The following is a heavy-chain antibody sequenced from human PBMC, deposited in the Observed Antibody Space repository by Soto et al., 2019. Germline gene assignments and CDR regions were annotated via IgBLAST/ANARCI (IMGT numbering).Heavy chain of an antibody. CDR2: ISGSDDST. CDR1: GYTFSSYA. V-gene: IGHV3-23*01. CDR3: AKRSSSSTFDY. Sequence: EVQLLESGGGLVQPGETLRLSCAASGYTFSSYAMSWVRQARGKGLEWVSVISGSDDSTYYADSVKGPFTISRDNSKNTLYLQMNSLRAEDTAVYYCAKRSSSSTFDYWGQGTLVTVSS. D-gene: IGHD6-6*01. J-gene: IGHJ4*02.